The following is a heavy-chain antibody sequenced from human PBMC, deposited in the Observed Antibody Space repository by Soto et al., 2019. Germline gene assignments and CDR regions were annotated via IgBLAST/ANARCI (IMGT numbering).Heavy chain of an antibody. Sequence: QVQLVQSGAEVKKPGSSVKVSCKASGGTFSSYAISWVRQAPGQGLEWMGGIIPIFGTANYAQKFQGRVTITADESTSTAYMELSSMRSEDTAVYYCARPTPPRYCSGGSCYQTNYYYYYGMDVWGQGTTVTVSS. CDR1: GGTFSSYA. V-gene: IGHV1-69*01. D-gene: IGHD2-15*01. CDR2: IIPIFGTA. CDR3: ARPTPPRYCSGGSCYQTNYYYYYGMDV. J-gene: IGHJ6*02.